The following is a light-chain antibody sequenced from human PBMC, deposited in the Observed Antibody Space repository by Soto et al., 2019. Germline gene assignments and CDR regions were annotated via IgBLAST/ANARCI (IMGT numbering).Light chain of an antibody. CDR3: QQRSTWPPS. V-gene: IGKV3-11*01. Sequence: EIVLTQSPATLSLSPGERATLSCRASQSVNSYLAWYQQKPGQAPGLLIYDASNRATGIPARFSGSGSGTDFTLTISSLEHEDLAVYYCQQRSTWPPSFGGGTKVEIK. CDR1: QSVNSY. CDR2: DAS. J-gene: IGKJ4*01.